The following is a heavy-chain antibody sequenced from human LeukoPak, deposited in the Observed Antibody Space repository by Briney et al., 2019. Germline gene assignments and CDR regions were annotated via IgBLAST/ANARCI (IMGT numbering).Heavy chain of an antibody. V-gene: IGHV3-48*03. CDR3: ARDLFGWSLDP. CDR1: RFSLDNFE. J-gene: IGHJ5*02. D-gene: IGHD3-3*01. CDR2: VDNDGWAT. Sequence: GGSLRLSCAASRFSLDNFEMNWVRQAPGKGLEWIAYVDNDGWATSYYADSVKGRFTITRDDAKNSLYLQMDSLTVEDTAVYYCARDLFGWSLDPWGQGTLVSVSS.